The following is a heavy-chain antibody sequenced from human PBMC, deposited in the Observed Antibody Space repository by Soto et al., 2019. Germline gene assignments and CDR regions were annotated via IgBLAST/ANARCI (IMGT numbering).Heavy chain of an antibody. CDR2: IKSKTDGGTT. CDR1: GFTFSNAW. Sequence: GGSLRLSCAASGFTFSNAWMSWVRQAPGKGLEWVGRIKSKTDGGTTDYAAPVKGRFTISRDDSKNTLYLQMNSLKTEDTALYYCAKGSATSRPYYFDYWGQGTLVTVSS. CDR3: AKGSATSRPYYFDY. V-gene: IGHV3-15*01. J-gene: IGHJ4*02.